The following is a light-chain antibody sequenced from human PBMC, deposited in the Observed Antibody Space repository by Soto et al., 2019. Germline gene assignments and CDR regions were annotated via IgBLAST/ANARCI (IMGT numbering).Light chain of an antibody. CDR1: SGSIASNY. Sequence: NFMLTQPHSVSESPGKTVIISCTRSSGSIASNYVQWYQQRPGSSPTTVIYEDNQRPSGVPDRFSGSIDSPSNSASLTIPGLETEAESDYFCQSYDATNQVFGGGTKLTVL. CDR3: QSYDATNQV. J-gene: IGLJ3*02. CDR2: EDN. V-gene: IGLV6-57*01.